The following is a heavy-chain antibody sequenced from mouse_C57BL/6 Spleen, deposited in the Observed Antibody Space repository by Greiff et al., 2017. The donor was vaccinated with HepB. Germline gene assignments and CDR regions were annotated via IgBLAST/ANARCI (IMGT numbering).Heavy chain of an antibody. J-gene: IGHJ4*01. D-gene: IGHD1-1*01. V-gene: IGHV2-5*01. CDR2: IWRGGST. CDR3: AAVVATRGYAMDY. Sequence: VMLVESGPGLVQPSQSLSITCTVSGFSLTSYGVHWVRQSPGKGLEWLGVIWRGGSTDYNAAFMSRLSITKDNSKSQVFFKMNSLQADDTAIYYCAAVVATRGYAMDYWGQGTSVTVSS. CDR1: GFSLTSYG.